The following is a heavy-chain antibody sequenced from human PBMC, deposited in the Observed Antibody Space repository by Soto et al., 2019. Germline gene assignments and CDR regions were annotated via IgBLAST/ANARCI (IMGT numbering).Heavy chain of an antibody. CDR2: IDSGSSTT. D-gene: IGHD6-19*01. CDR3: GRVSGWYAHY. J-gene: IGHJ4*02. CDR1: EFTFSSYS. V-gene: IGHV3-48*01. Sequence: EVQLAESGGGLVQPGGSLRLSCAASEFTFSSYSMNWVRQAPGKGLEWVSYIDSGSSTTYYADSVKGRFTISRDNAKNSLYLQMNSLRAEDTAVYYCGRVSGWYAHYWGQGTLVTVSS.